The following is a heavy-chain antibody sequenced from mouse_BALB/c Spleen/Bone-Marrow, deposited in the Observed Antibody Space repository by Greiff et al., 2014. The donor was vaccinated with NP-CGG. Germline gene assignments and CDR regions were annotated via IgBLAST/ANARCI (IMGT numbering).Heavy chain of an antibody. J-gene: IGHJ2*01. CDR2: IWAGGST. Sequence: ITCTVSGFSLTRYGVHWVRQPPGQGLEWLGVIWAGGSTKYNSARMSRLSISKENSKSQVFLKMNRRQTDDTAMYYSARDGGGYWDYWGQSTTPT. V-gene: IGHV2-9*02. CDR1: GFSLTRYG. D-gene: IGHD2-3*01. CDR3: ARDGGGYWDY.